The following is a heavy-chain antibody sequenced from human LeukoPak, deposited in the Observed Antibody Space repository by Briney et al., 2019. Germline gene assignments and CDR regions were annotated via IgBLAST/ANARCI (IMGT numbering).Heavy chain of an antibody. CDR2: IYYSGST. D-gene: IGHD3-16*02. CDR1: GGSISSSSYY. CDR3: ARRLYDYVWGSYPKGGYFQH. J-gene: IGHJ1*01. Sequence: PSETLSLTCTVSGGSISSSSYYWGWIRQPPGKGLEWIGSIYYSGSTYYNPSLKSRVTISVDTSKNQFSLKLSSVTAADTAVYYCARRLYDYVWGSYPKGGYFQHWDQGTLVTVSS. V-gene: IGHV4-39*01.